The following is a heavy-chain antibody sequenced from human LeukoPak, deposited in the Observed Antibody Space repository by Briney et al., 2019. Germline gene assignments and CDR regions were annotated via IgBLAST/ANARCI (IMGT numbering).Heavy chain of an antibody. D-gene: IGHD6-13*01. CDR3: ARHAPTIAAAAPDY. Sequence: GESLKISCKGSGYSFTTYWIGWVRQMPGKGLEWMGIIYPGDSNTRYSPSFQGQVTISADKSISTAYLQWSSLKASDTAMYYCARHAPTIAAAAPDYWGQGTLVTVFS. J-gene: IGHJ4*02. V-gene: IGHV5-51*01. CDR2: IYPGDSNT. CDR1: GYSFTTYW.